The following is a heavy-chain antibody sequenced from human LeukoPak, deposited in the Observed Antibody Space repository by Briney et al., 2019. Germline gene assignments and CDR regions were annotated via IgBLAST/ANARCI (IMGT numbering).Heavy chain of an antibody. CDR3: AREGSYFDY. CDR2: TYYRSDWYS. V-gene: IGHV6-1*01. Sequence: SQTLSLTCAISGDRVSSNSAAWNWIRQSPSRGLEWLGRTYYRSDWYSDYAVSVKSRVSITPDTAKNQFSLQLNSVAPEDTAIYYCAREGSYFDYWGQGTLVTVSS. CDR1: GDRVSSNSAA. J-gene: IGHJ4*02.